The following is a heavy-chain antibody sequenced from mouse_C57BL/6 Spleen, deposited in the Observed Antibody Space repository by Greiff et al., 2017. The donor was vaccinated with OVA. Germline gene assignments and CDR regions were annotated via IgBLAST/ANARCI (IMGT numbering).Heavy chain of an antibody. V-gene: IGHV5-4*01. D-gene: IGHD1-1*01. Sequence: EVQGVESGGGLVKPGGSLKLSCAASGFTFSSYAMSWVRQTPEKRLEWVATISDGGSYTYYPDNVKGRFTISRDNAKNNLYLQMSHLKSEDTAMYYCARDPYGSYYAMDYWGQGTSVTVSS. CDR2: ISDGGSYT. J-gene: IGHJ4*01. CDR3: ARDPYGSYYAMDY. CDR1: GFTFSSYA.